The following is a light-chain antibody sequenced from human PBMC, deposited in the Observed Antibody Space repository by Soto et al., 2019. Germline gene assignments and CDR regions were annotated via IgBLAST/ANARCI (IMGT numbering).Light chain of an antibody. V-gene: IGKV1-33*01. CDR1: HDIRNS. CDR3: QQYDNLPLT. CDR2: DAS. J-gene: IGKJ4*01. Sequence: IQMTQSPSSLSASIGDRVTITCQASHDIRNSLNWYQQTPGKPPKLLISDASNLELGVPSKFSGTGFGTDFSFTIINLQPEDIATYYRQQYDNLPLTFGGGTKVDIK.